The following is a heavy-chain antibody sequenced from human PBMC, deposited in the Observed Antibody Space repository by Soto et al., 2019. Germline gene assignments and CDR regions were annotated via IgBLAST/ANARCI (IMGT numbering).Heavy chain of an antibody. Sequence: QLQLQEAGPGLVKPSETLSLTCTVSGVSISSSSYYWGWIRQPPGKGLEWIGSISYSGSTYYNPSPQSPVTISVDTSKNQFSLKLSSVTAADTAVYYCARFDILTGYYFDYWCQGTLVTVSS. CDR2: ISYSGST. CDR3: ARFDILTGYYFDY. D-gene: IGHD3-9*01. CDR1: GVSISSSSYY. J-gene: IGHJ4*02. V-gene: IGHV4-39*01.